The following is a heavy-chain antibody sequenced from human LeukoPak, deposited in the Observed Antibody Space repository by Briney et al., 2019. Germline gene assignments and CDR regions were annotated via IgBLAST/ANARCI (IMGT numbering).Heavy chain of an antibody. CDR2: ISAYNGNT. V-gene: IGHV1-18*01. CDR3: ASRSSWYLSSSGRDAFDI. CDR1: GYTFTSYG. D-gene: IGHD6-13*01. Sequence: GASVKVSCKASGYTFTSYGISWVRQAPGQGLEWMGWISAYNGNTNYAQKLQGRVTMTTDTSTSTAYMELRSLRSDDTAVYYCASRSSWYLSSSGRDAFDIWGQGTMVTVSS. J-gene: IGHJ3*02.